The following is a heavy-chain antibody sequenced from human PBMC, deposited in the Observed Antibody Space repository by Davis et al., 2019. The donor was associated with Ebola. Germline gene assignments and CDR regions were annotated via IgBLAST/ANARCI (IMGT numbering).Heavy chain of an antibody. CDR3: VRDRGWLQHDF. V-gene: IGHV3-7*01. J-gene: IGHJ4*02. Sequence: PGGSLRLSCAASGFTFSSYWMTWVRQAPGKGLEWVAYIKGDGTNKNYVDSVKGRFTISRDNAKNSLSLQMNSLRAEDTAVYYWVRDRGWLQHDFWGQGTLVIVSS. CDR2: IKGDGTNK. CDR1: GFTFSSYW. D-gene: IGHD5-24*01.